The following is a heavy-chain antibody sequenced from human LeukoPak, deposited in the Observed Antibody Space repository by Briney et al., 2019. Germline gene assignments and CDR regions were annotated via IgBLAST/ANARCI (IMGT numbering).Heavy chain of an antibody. Sequence: PGGSLRLSSAASGFTFSSYSMNWVRQAPGKGLEWVSSISSSSSYIYYADSVKGRFTISRDNAKNSLYLQMNSLRAEDTAVYYCARGGYSSSSPWDYWGQGTLVTVSS. V-gene: IGHV3-21*01. CDR2: ISSSSSYI. D-gene: IGHD6-13*01. CDR1: GFTFSSYS. CDR3: ARGGYSSSSPWDY. J-gene: IGHJ4*02.